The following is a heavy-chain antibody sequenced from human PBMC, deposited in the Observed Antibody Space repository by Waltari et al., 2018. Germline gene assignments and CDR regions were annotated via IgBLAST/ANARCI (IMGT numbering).Heavy chain of an antibody. CDR1: GFTLSSCS. J-gene: IGHJ4*02. CDR3: ARDGIAAAGFDY. CDR2: ISSSSSYI. Sequence: EVQLVESGGGLVKPGGSLRLSCAACGFTLSSCSMIWVRQAPGKGLEWVSSISSSSSYIDYADSVKGRFTISRDNAKNSLYLQMNSLRAEDTAVYYCARDGIAAAGFDYWGQGTLVTVSS. V-gene: IGHV3-21*01. D-gene: IGHD6-13*01.